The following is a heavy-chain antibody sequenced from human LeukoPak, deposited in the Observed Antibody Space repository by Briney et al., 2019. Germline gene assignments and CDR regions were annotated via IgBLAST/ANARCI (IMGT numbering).Heavy chain of an antibody. J-gene: IGHJ3*02. CDR2: TGTAGDT. Sequence: GGSLRLSCAASGFTFSSYDMHWVRQATGKGLEWVSATGTAGDTYYPGSVKGRFTISRENAKNSLYLQMNSLRAGGTAVYYCARVVRGDAFDIWGQGTMVTVSS. V-gene: IGHV3-13*01. D-gene: IGHD3-10*01. CDR3: ARVVRGDAFDI. CDR1: GFTFSSYD.